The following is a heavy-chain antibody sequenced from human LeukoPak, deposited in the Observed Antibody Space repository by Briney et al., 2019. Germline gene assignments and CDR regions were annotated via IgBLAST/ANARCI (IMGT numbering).Heavy chain of an antibody. CDR1: GGSISSYY. D-gene: IGHD5-18*01. V-gene: IGHV4-59*01. CDR2: IYYSGST. CDR3: ARDSRRGGYSYGYRYFDL. J-gene: IGHJ2*01. Sequence: PSETLSLTCTVSGGSISSYYWSWIRQPPGKGLEWIGYIYYSGSTNYNPSLKSRVTISVDTSKNQFSLKLSSVTAADTAVYYCARDSRRGGYSYGYRYFDLWGRGTLVTVSS.